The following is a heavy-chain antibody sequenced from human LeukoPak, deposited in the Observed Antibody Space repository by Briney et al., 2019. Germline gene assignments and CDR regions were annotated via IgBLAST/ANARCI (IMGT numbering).Heavy chain of an antibody. CDR2: IYYSGST. CDR1: GGSISSYY. Sequence: SSETLSLTCTVSGGSISSYYWSWIRQPPGKGLEWIGYIYYSGSTNYNPSLKSRVTISVDTSKNQFSLKLSSVTAAVTAVYYCARVVDTAMVQTAFDIWGQGTMVTVSS. CDR3: ARVVDTAMVQTAFDI. V-gene: IGHV4-59*01. D-gene: IGHD5-18*01. J-gene: IGHJ3*02.